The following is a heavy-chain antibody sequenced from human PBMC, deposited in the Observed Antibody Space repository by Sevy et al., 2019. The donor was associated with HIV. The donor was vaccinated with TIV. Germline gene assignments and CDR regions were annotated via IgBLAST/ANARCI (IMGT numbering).Heavy chain of an antibody. CDR1: GFTFSSYA. D-gene: IGHD2-2*01. J-gene: IGHJ6*02. V-gene: IGHV3-23*01. Sequence: GGSLRLSCAGSGFTFSSYAMNWVRQAPGKGLEWVSVISGNGGSTFYADSVKGRFSISRDNSKNTRYLQMNSLRAEDTAIYYCAKDLLIVVGVGMDVWGQGTTVTVSS. CDR2: ISGNGGST. CDR3: AKDLLIVVGVGMDV.